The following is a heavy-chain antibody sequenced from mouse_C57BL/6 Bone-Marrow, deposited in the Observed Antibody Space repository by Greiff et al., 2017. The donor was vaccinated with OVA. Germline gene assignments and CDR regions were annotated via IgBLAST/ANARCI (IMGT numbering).Heavy chain of an antibody. CDR3: VRQSNYGFAY. J-gene: IGHJ3*01. V-gene: IGHV10-1*01. Sequence: EVQGVESGGGLVQPKGSLKLSCAASGFSFNTYAMNWVRQAPGKGLEWVARIRSKSNNYATYYADSVKDRFTISRDDSESMLYLQMNNLKTEDTAMYYCVRQSNYGFAYWGQGTLVTVSA. D-gene: IGHD2-5*01. CDR2: IRSKSNNYAT. CDR1: GFSFNTYA.